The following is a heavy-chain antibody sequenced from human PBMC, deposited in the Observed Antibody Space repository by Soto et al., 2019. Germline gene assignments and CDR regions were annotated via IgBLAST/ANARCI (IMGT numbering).Heavy chain of an antibody. Sequence: ASVKVSCKASGYTFTGYYMHWVRQAPGQGLEWMGWINPNSGGTNYAQKFQGWVTMTRDTSISTAYMELSRLRSDDTAVYYCARRLDGGGDYDFGYWGQGTLVTVSS. CDR3: ARRLDGGGDYDFGY. J-gene: IGHJ4*02. V-gene: IGHV1-2*04. D-gene: IGHD5-12*01. CDR1: GYTFTGYY. CDR2: INPNSGGT.